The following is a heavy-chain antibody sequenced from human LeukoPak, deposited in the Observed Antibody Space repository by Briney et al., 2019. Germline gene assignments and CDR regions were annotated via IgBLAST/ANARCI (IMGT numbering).Heavy chain of an antibody. CDR2: IYSGGST. V-gene: IGHV3-66*02. CDR3: ASSNYDVTPYYFYY. CDR1: GFTVSSNY. J-gene: IGHJ4*02. D-gene: IGHD4-11*01. Sequence: GGSLRLSCAASGFTVSSNYMSWVRQAPGKGLEWVSVIYSGGSTYYADSVKGRLTISRDNSKNTLYLQMNSLRAEDTAVYYCASSNYDVTPYYFYYWGQGTLVTVSS.